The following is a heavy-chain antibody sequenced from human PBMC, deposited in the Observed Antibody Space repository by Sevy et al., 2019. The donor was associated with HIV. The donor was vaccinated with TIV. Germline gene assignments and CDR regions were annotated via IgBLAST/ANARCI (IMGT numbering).Heavy chain of an antibody. V-gene: IGHV3-48*03. Sequence: GGSLRLSCAASGFTFSSYELNWVRQAPGKGLEWVSYISSSGSTIYYADSLKGRFPISRDNAKNSLYLQMNSLRAEDTAVYYCAREVGGDYTAYYFDYWGRGTLVTVSS. CDR2: ISSSGSTI. CDR1: GFTFSSYE. J-gene: IGHJ4*02. D-gene: IGHD4-17*01. CDR3: AREVGGDYTAYYFDY.